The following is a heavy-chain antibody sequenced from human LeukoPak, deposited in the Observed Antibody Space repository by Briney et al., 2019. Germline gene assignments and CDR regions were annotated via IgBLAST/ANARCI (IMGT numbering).Heavy chain of an antibody. CDR1: GDSVSSNSAA. Sequence: SQTLSLTCAISGDSVSSNSAAWNWIRQSPSRGFEWLGRTYFRSKWHNDYAASVKSRITVNPDTSKNHFSLQLSSVTLEDTAIYYCARTYGGNCDYWGQGTLVTVSS. J-gene: IGHJ4*02. V-gene: IGHV6-1*01. CDR2: TYFRSKWHN. CDR3: ARTYGGNCDY. D-gene: IGHD4-23*01.